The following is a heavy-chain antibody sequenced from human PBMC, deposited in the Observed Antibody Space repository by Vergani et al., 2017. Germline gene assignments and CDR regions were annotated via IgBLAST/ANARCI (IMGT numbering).Heavy chain of an antibody. CDR1: GGTFSSYA. CDR2: IIPILGIA. D-gene: IGHD3-22*01. V-gene: IGHV1-69*04. Sequence: QVQLVQSGAEVKKPGSSVKVSCKASGGTFSSYAISWVRQAPGQGLEWMGRIIPILGIANYAQKFQGRVTITADKSTSTAYMELSSLRSEDTAVYYCARSPAGTMIVGQYGMDVWGQGTTVTVSS. CDR3: ARSPAGTMIVGQYGMDV. J-gene: IGHJ6*02.